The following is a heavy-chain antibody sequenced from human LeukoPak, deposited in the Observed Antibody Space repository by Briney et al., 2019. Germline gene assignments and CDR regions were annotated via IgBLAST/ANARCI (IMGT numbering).Heavy chain of an antibody. CDR1: GYSISSGYY. CDR2: IYHSGST. Sequence: SETPSLTCAVSGYSISSGYYWGWIRQPPGKGLEWIGSIYHSGSTYYNPSLKSRVTISVDTSKNQFSLKLSSVTAADTAVYYCARHPFDPWGQGTLVTVSS. V-gene: IGHV4-38-2*01. J-gene: IGHJ5*02. CDR3: ARHPFDP.